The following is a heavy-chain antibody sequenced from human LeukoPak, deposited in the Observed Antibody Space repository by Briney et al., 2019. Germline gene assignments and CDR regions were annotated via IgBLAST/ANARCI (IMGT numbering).Heavy chain of an antibody. CDR2: ISHSGIT. CDR3: ARSRLSYSYGLDY. J-gene: IGHJ4*02. D-gene: IGHD3-16*02. CDR1: GYSISSNYY. Sequence: PSETLSLTCAVSGYSISSNYYWGWIRQPPGKGLEWIGSISHSGITYYNPSLKSRVTMSVDTSKNQFSLKLSSVTAADTAVYYCARSRLSYSYGLDYWGQGTLVTVSS. V-gene: IGHV4-38-2*01.